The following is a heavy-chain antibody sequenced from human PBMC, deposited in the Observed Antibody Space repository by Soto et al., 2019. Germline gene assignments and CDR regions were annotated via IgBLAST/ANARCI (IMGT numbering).Heavy chain of an antibody. J-gene: IGHJ5*02. Sequence: ASVKVSCKASGYTFTSYGISWVRQAPGQGLEWMGWISAYNGNTNYAQKLQGRVTMTTDTSTSTAYMELRSLRSDDTAVYYCARDRPLFDYDSWFDPWGQGTLVTVSS. CDR3: ARDRPLFDYDSWFDP. D-gene: IGHD4-17*01. V-gene: IGHV1-18*01. CDR1: GYTFTSYG. CDR2: ISAYNGNT.